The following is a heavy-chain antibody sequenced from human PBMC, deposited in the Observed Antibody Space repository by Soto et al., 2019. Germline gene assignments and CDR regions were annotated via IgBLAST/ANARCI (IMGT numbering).Heavy chain of an antibody. Sequence: QVQLVQSGGEVKKPGSSVKVSCKASGGTFTHHVFNWVRQAPGQGLEWMGGIISLFGTPNYSQRFQGRVTITAHESTATSYMELSSLRSEDTAVSYCARDLGSGYHPGDYWGQGTLVTVSS. J-gene: IGHJ4*02. D-gene: IGHD3-22*01. CDR2: IISLFGTP. CDR1: GGTFTHHV. V-gene: IGHV1-69*12. CDR3: ARDLGSGYHPGDY.